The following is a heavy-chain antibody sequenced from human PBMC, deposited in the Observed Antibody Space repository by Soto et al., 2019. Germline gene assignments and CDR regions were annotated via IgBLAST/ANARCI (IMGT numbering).Heavy chain of an antibody. CDR2: IYYSGPT. D-gene: IGHD3-22*01. CDR3: ARAYYASSRGWFDP. Sequence: PSETLSLTCTVSGGSISSGDYYWSWIRQPPGKGLEWIGYIYYSGPTYYNPSLKSRVTISVDTSKNQFSLKLSSVTAADTAVYYCARAYYASSRGWFDPWGQGTLVTVSS. V-gene: IGHV4-30-4*01. J-gene: IGHJ5*02. CDR1: GGSISSGDYY.